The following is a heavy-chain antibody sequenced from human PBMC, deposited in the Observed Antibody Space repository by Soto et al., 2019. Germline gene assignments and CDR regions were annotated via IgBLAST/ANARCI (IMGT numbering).Heavy chain of an antibody. CDR2: IYYSGST. CDR3: AREKTELELRFFDI. J-gene: IGHJ3*02. Sequence: QVQLQESGPGLVKPSQTLSLTCTVSGGSISSGGYYWSWIRQHPGKGLEWIGYIYYSGSTYYNPSLRSRVTISVDTSKNQFSLKLSSVTAADTAVYYCAREKTELELRFFDIWGQGTMVTVSS. V-gene: IGHV4-31*03. CDR1: GGSISSGGYY. D-gene: IGHD1-7*01.